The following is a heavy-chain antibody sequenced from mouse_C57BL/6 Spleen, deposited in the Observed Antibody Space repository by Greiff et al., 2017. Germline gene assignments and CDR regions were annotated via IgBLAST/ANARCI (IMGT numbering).Heavy chain of an antibody. D-gene: IGHD1-1*01. CDR3: ARSTTVVAPLPY. CDR1: GYTFTSYG. CDR2: IYPRSGNT. V-gene: IGHV1-81*01. Sequence: VQLQESGAELARPGASVKLSCKASGYTFTSYGISWVKQRTGQGLEWIGEIYPRSGNTYYNEKFKGKATLTADKSSSTAYMELRSLTSEDSAVYFCARSTTVVAPLPYWGQGTLVTVSA. J-gene: IGHJ3*01.